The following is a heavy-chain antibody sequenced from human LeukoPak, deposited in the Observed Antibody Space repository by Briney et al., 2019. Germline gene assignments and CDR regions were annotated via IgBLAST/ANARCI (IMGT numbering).Heavy chain of an antibody. J-gene: IGHJ4*02. D-gene: IGHD2-21*02. CDR1: GGSISSYY. CDR3: ARGRTAYYFDY. Sequence: PSETLSLTCTVSGGSISSYYWSWIRQPAGKGVDWIGRIYTSGNANYNPSLKSQVTISVDTSKNQFSLNLSSVTTADTAVYYCARGRTAYYFDYWGQGTQVTVSS. V-gene: IGHV4-4*07. CDR2: IYTSGNA.